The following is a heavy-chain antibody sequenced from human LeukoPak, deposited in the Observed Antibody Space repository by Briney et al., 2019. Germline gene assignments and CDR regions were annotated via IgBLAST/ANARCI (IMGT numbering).Heavy chain of an antibody. J-gene: IGHJ4*02. D-gene: IGHD3-16*01. Sequence: GGSLRLSCAASGFTFSSYSMNWVRQAPGKGLEWVSYISSRSSTIYYADSVKGRFTISRDNAKNSLYLQMNSLRAEDTAVYYCAREAYLGTGIANDYFDYWGQGTLVTVSS. CDR2: ISSRSSTI. CDR3: AREAYLGTGIANDYFDY. V-gene: IGHV3-48*04. CDR1: GFTFSSYS.